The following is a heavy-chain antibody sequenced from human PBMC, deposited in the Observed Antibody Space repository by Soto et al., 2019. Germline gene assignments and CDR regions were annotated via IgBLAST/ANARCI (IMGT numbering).Heavy chain of an antibody. J-gene: IGHJ3*01. CDR2: ISDSGDRT. Sequence: EVQLMESGGGLVQPGGSLRLSCASSGFTLSMSAVNWVRQAPGKGLEWVSYISDSGDRTYYVDSVKGRFTISRDRSKNTVSLQMDSLRAEDTAVYYCAKDRGIIVKAGDAFDVWGQGTKVTVSS. D-gene: IGHD3-16*02. CDR1: GFTLSMSA. CDR3: AKDRGIIVKAGDAFDV. V-gene: IGHV3-23*01.